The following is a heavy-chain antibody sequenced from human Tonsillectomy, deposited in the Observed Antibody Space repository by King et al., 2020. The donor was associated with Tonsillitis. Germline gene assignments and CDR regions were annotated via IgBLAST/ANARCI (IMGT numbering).Heavy chain of an antibody. CDR3: GGDKGAAYYDIGRASFDI. J-gene: IGHJ3*02. Sequence: VQLVESGGGLVKPGGSLRLSCTASGFTFRRYSMNWGRQAPGKGLEWVSSINSRRGSTYYGDSVKRRFTISRDNAKNLLYLQMSSLRAEETAVYYCGGDKGAAYYDIGRASFDIWGQGTMVTVSS. CDR1: GFTFRRYS. CDR2: INSRRGST. V-gene: IGHV3-21*06. D-gene: IGHD3-9*01.